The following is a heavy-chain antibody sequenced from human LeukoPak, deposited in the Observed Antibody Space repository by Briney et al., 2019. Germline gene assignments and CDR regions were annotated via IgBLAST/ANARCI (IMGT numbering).Heavy chain of an antibody. Sequence: SETLSLTCTVSGGSISSYYWSWIRQPPGKGLEWIGYIYYSGSTNYNPSLKSRVTISVDTSKNQFSLKLSSVTAADTAVYYCARGVYYYGLGSPSDYWGQGTLVTVSS. J-gene: IGHJ4*02. CDR2: IYYSGST. V-gene: IGHV4-59*12. D-gene: IGHD3-10*01. CDR1: GGSISSYY. CDR3: ARGVYYYGLGSPSDY.